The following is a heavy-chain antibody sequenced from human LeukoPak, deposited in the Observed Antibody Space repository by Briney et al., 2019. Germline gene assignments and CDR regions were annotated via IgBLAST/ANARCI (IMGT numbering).Heavy chain of an antibody. J-gene: IGHJ4*02. V-gene: IGHV3-23*01. D-gene: IGHD2-21*02. CDR1: GFTFSSYS. Sequence: GGSLTLSCAASGFTFSSYSMNWVRHAPGKGLEWVSGITGSGSTTYYADSVKGRFTISRDNPKNTPYLQMNSLRTEDTAVYYCAKDISGGDCPDYWGQGTLATDSS. CDR3: AKDISGGDCPDY. CDR2: ITGSGSTT.